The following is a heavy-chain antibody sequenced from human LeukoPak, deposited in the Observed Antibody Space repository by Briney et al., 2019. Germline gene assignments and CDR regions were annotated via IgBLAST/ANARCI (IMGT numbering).Heavy chain of an antibody. V-gene: IGHV3-48*02. J-gene: IGHJ4*02. CDR3: ARDSVWAFDY. CDR2: ISAGSDLI. D-gene: IGHD1-26*01. Sequence: PGGSLRLSCAASGFTFSSYSMNWVRQAPGKGLEWISYISAGSDLIFYADSVKGRFTISRDNAENSLHLQMNSLRDEDTAVYYCARDSVWAFDYWGQGALVTVSS. CDR1: GFTFSSYS.